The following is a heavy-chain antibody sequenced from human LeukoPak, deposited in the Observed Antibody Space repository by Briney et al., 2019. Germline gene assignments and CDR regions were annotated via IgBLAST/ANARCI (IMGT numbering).Heavy chain of an antibody. J-gene: IGHJ4*02. CDR1: GFTFSSYA. CDR2: ISYDGSNK. Sequence: PGGSLRLSYAASGFTFSSYAMHWVRQAPGKGLEWVAVISYDGSNKYYADSVKGRFTISRDNSKNPLYLQMNSLRAEDTAVYYCARADDSSGWYYFDYWGQGTLVTVSS. V-gene: IGHV3-30-3*01. D-gene: IGHD3-22*01. CDR3: ARADDSSGWYYFDY.